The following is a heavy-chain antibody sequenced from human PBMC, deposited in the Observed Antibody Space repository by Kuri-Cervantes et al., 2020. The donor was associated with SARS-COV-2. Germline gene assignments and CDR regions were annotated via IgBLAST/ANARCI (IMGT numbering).Heavy chain of an antibody. Sequence: ATLSLTCTVSGGSISSSSYYWGWIRQPPGKGLEWIGSIYYSGSTYYNPSLKSRVTISVDTSKNQFSLKLSSVTAADTAVYYCARGVPGYWGQGSLVTVSS. CDR2: IYYSGST. V-gene: IGHV4-39*07. CDR1: GGSISSSSYY. D-gene: IGHD6-6*01. J-gene: IGHJ4*02. CDR3: ARGVPGY.